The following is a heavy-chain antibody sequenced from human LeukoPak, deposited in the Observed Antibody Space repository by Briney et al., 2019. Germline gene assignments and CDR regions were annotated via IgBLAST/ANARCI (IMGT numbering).Heavy chain of an antibody. CDR1: GFTFSRYW. J-gene: IGHJ3*02. CDR3: ARGGVGCFDI. CDR2: IHSDGTST. D-gene: IGHD2-8*02. V-gene: IGHV3-74*01. Sequence: GGSLRLSCAASGFTFSRYWMHWVRQAPGEGLVWVSRIHSDGTSTTYADSVKGRFAISRDNAKNTVDLQMNSLRAEDTAVYYCARGGVGCFDIWGQGTVVTVSS.